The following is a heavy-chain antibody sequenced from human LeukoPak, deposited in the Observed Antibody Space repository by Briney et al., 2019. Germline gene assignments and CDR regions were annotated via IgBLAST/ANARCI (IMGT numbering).Heavy chain of an antibody. CDR2: IRYDGSNK. V-gene: IGHV3-30*02. CDR3: AKDWEIVVVPAAMNY. D-gene: IGHD2-2*01. CDR1: GFTVSSNY. Sequence: GGSLRLSCAASGFTVSSNYMSWVRQAPGKGLEWVAFIRYDGSNKYYADSVEGRFTISRDNSKNTLYLQMNSLRAEDTAVYYCAKDWEIVVVPAAMNYWGQGTLVTVSS. J-gene: IGHJ4*02.